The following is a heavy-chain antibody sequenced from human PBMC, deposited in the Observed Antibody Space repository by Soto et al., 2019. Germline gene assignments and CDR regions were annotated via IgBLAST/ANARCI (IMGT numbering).Heavy chain of an antibody. CDR3: ASLTYDFWSGSPSGMDV. CDR1: GYTFTSYG. J-gene: IGHJ6*02. Sequence: ASVKVSCKASGYTFTSYGISLVRHAPGQGLEWMGWISAYNGNTNYAQKLQGRVTMTTDTSTSTAYMELRSLRSDDTAVYYCASLTYDFWSGSPSGMDVWGQGTTVTVSS. D-gene: IGHD3-3*01. V-gene: IGHV1-18*01. CDR2: ISAYNGNT.